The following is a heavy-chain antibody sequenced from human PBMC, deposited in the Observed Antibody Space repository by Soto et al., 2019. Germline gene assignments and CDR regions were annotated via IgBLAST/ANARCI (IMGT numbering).Heavy chain of an antibody. CDR2: IYSGGST. CDR3: AREVIAATGTIRWFDP. Sequence: GGSLRLSCAASGFTVSSNYMSWVRQAPGKGLEWVSVIYSGGSTYYADSVKGRFTIARDNAKNTVFLQMSSLRAEDTAVYYCAREVIAATGTIRWFDPWGQGTLVT. V-gene: IGHV3-53*01. CDR1: GFTVSSNY. D-gene: IGHD6-25*01. J-gene: IGHJ5*02.